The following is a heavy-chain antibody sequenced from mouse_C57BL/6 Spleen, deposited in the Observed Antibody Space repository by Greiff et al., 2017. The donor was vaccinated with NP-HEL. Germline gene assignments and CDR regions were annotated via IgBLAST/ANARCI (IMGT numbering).Heavy chain of an antibody. V-gene: IGHV3-1*01. CDR3: ARANGAWFAY. CDR2: ISYSGST. J-gene: IGHJ3*01. Sequence: VQLKESGPGMVKPSQSLSLTCTVTGYSITSGYDWHWIRHFPGNKLEWMGYISYSGSTNYNPSLKSRISITHDTSKNHFFLKLNSVTTEDTATYYCARANGAWFAYWGQGTLVTVSA. CDR1: GYSITSGYD.